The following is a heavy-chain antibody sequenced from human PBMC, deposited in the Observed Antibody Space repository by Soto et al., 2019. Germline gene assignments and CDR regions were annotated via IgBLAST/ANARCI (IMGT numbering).Heavy chain of an antibody. CDR2: IYPGDSDT. CDR3: AVGGRDYRQPEYFQH. V-gene: IGHV5-51*01. Sequence: PGESLKISCKGSGYSFTSYWIGWVRQMPGKGLEWMGIIYPGDSDTRYSPSFQGQVTISADKSISTAYLQWSSLKASDTAMYYCAVGGRDYRQPEYFQHWGQGTLVTVSS. D-gene: IGHD3-10*01. CDR1: GYSFTSYW. J-gene: IGHJ1*01.